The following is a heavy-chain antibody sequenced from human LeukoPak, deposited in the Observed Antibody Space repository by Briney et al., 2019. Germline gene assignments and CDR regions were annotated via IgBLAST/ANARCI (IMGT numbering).Heavy chain of an antibody. J-gene: IGHJ3*02. V-gene: IGHV3-53*01. CDR1: GFIVSNNY. Sequence: GGSLRLSCAASGFIVSNNYMNWVRQASGKGLEWGSVIYSGGSTYYAAYVKGRFTISRDKSKNPLYLQMNSLRVEDTAVYYCARVAIPGHDAFDIWGQGTMVTVSS. CDR2: IYSGGST. CDR3: ARVAIPGHDAFDI.